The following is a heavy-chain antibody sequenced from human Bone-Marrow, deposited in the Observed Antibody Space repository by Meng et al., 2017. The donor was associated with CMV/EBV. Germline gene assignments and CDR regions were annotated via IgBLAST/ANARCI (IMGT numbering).Heavy chain of an antibody. Sequence: GSLRLSCTVSGGSISSYYWSWIRQPPGKGLEWIGYIYYSGSANYNPALKSRVTISVDTSKNQCSLKLSSVTAADTAVYYCARVPKYSGSYSHYNYYGMDVWGQGTTVTASS. CDR2: IYYSGSA. CDR1: GGSISSYY. CDR3: ARVPKYSGSYSHYNYYGMDV. D-gene: IGHD1-26*01. V-gene: IGHV4-59*01. J-gene: IGHJ6*02.